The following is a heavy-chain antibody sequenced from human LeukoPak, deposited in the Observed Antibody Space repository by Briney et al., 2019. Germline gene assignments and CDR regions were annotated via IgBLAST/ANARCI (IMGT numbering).Heavy chain of an antibody. CDR1: GDSISSDGHS. V-gene: IGHV4-30-4*07. Sequence: SETLSLTCGVSGDSISSDGHSWSWIRQPPGKGLEWVGYIYHSGAAYHNPSLKSRLALSVDTSNDQFSLRLRSVTAADTAVYYCVRGVGGEYFYFDRWGQGALVTVSA. D-gene: IGHD1-26*01. J-gene: IGHJ4*02. CDR2: IYHSGAA. CDR3: VRGVGGEYFYFDR.